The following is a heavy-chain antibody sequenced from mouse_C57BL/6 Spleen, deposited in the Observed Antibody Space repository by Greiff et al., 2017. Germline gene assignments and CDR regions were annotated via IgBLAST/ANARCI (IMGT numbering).Heavy chain of an antibody. J-gene: IGHJ2*01. Sequence: VQLQQSGAELVKPGASVKLSCKASGYTFTSYWMHWVKQRPGQGLEWIGMIHPNSGSTNYNEKFKSKATLTVDKSSSTAYMQLSSLTSEDSAVYYCARYYYGSSYPFDYWGQGTTLTVSS. CDR1: GYTFTSYW. CDR2: IHPNSGST. CDR3: ARYYYGSSYPFDY. V-gene: IGHV1-64*01. D-gene: IGHD1-1*01.